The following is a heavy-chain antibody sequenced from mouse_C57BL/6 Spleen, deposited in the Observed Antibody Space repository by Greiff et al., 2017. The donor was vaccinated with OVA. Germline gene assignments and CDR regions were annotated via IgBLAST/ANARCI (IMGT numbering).Heavy chain of an antibody. CDR1: GFTFSSYG. D-gene: IGHD4-1*01. V-gene: IGHV5-6*02. Sequence: EVKLVESGGDLVKPGGSLKLSCAASGFTFSSYGMSWVRQTPDKRLEWVATISSGGSYTYYPDSVKGRFTISRDNAKNTPYLQMSSLKSEDTAMYYCARRDLLGGYFDYWGQGTTLTVSS. J-gene: IGHJ2*01. CDR2: ISSGGSYT. CDR3: ARRDLLGGYFDY.